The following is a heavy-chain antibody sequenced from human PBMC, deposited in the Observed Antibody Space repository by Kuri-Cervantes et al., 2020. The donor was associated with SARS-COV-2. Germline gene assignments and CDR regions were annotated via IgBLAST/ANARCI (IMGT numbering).Heavy chain of an antibody. CDR1: VYTFSRLN. CDR2: ISSSSSYI. D-gene: IGHD3-22*01. Sequence: CAASVYTFSRLNMNWVRQAPGKGLEWVTSISSSSSYIYYADSEKDRFTISRDNAKNSLYLQMNSLRAEGTAVYYCAKVFPDYYDSSGYYYVVSAPPGDYWGQGTLVTVSS. CDR3: AKVFPDYYDSSGYYYVVSAPPGDY. J-gene: IGHJ4*02. V-gene: IGHV3-21*01.